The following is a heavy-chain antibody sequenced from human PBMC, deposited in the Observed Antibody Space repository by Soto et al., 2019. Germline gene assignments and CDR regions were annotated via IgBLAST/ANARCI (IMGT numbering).Heavy chain of an antibody. CDR3: ARDPDAKIGGSFDY. CDR2: IKPDGSEK. J-gene: IGHJ4*02. D-gene: IGHD1-26*01. V-gene: IGHV3-7*03. CDR1: GFIFRSYW. Sequence: GGSRRRSCAASGFIFRSYWISWVRQAPGKGLEWVANIKPDGSEKNYVDSVKGRFTITRDNAKNSVYLQMNNLGAEDTAVYYCARDPDAKIGGSFDYWGQGSLVTVSS.